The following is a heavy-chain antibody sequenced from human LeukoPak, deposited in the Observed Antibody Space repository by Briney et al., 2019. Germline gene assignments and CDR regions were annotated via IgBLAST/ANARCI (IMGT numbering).Heavy chain of an antibody. CDR1: GFTFDDYA. Sequence: GRSLRLSCAASGFTFDDYAMHWVRQAPGKGLEWVSGISWNSGSIGYADSVKGRFTISRDNAKNSLYLQMNSLRAEDTAVYYCARAISNFDYWGQGTLVTVSS. J-gene: IGHJ4*02. CDR3: ARAISNFDY. CDR2: ISWNSGSI. V-gene: IGHV3-9*01.